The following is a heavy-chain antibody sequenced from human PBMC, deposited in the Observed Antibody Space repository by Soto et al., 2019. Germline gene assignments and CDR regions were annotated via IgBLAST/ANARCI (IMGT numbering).Heavy chain of an antibody. D-gene: IGHD3-10*01. CDR1: GGSISSGGYS. V-gene: IGHV4-30-2*01. CDR2: IYHSGST. CDR3: ARAPYGSGSYYNY. J-gene: IGHJ4*02. Sequence: PSETLSLTCAVSGGSISSGGYSWSWIRQPPGKGLEWIGYIYHSGSTYYNPSLKSRVTISVDRSKNQFSLKLSSVTAADTAVYYCARAPYGSGSYYNYWGQGSLVTVS.